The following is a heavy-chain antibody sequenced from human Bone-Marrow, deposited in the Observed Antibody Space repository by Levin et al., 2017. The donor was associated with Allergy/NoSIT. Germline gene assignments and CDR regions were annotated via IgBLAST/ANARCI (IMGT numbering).Heavy chain of an antibody. D-gene: IGHD3-3*01. CDR3: ARDYQEWLTHNWFDP. CDR1: GYTFTSYD. CDR2: MNPNSGNT. Sequence: ASVKVSCKASGYTFTSYDINWVRQATGQGLEWMGWMNPNSGNTGYAQKFQGRVTMTRNTSISTAYMELSSLRSEDTAVYYCARDYQEWLTHNWFDPWGQGTLVTVSS. J-gene: IGHJ5*02. V-gene: IGHV1-8*01.